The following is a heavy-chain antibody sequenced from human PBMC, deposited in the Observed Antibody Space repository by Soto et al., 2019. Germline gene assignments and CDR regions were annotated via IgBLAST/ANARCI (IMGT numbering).Heavy chain of an antibody. CDR1: GFTFSSYA. Sequence: QPGGSLRLSCAASGFTFSSYAMSWVRQAPGKGLEWVSAISGSGGSTYYADSVKGRFTISRDNSKNTLYLQMNSLRAEDTAVYYCAKDWDYYDSSGYPAGYFDYWGQGTLVTVSS. CDR3: AKDWDYYDSSGYPAGYFDY. J-gene: IGHJ4*02. D-gene: IGHD3-22*01. V-gene: IGHV3-23*01. CDR2: ISGSGGST.